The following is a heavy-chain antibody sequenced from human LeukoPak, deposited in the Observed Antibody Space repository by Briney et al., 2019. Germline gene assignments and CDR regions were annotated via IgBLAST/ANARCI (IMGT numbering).Heavy chain of an antibody. CDR1: GGSISSSSYY. CDR2: IYYSGST. Sequence: SETLSLTCTVSGGSISSSSYYWGWIRQPPGKGLEWIGSIYYSGSTYYNPSLKSRVTISVDTSKNQFSLKLSSVTATDTAVYYCASPVAGTDGDFFDYWGQGTLVTVSP. CDR3: ASPVAGTDGDFFDY. V-gene: IGHV4-39*01. J-gene: IGHJ4*02. D-gene: IGHD6-19*01.